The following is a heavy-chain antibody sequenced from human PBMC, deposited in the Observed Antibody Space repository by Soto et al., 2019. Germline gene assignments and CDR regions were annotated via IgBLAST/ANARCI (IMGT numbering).Heavy chain of an antibody. CDR2: ISGSDGST. V-gene: IGHV3-23*01. CDR3: AKAISGYYAPLDH. Sequence: EVQLLESGGGLVQPGGSLRLSCAASGFTFSSYAMNWVRQAPGKGLEWVSVISGSDGSTYYADSVKGRFTISRDNSKNTLYVQMNSLRAEDTAVYYCAKAISGYYAPLDHWGQGTRVTVSS. CDR1: GFTFSSYA. D-gene: IGHD3-22*01. J-gene: IGHJ4*02.